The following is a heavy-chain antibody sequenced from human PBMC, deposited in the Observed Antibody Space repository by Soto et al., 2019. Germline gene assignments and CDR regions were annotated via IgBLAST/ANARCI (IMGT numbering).Heavy chain of an antibody. CDR1: SGSISSSNW. CDR3: ARDVGGWAGSSTSCSPGGYMDV. V-gene: IGHV4-4*02. Sequence: SETLSLTCAVSSGSISSSNWWSWVRQPPGKGLEWIGEIYHSGSTNYNPSLKSRVTISVDKSKNQFSLKLSSVTAADTAVYYCARDVGGWAGSSTSCSPGGYMDVWGKGTTVTVSS. J-gene: IGHJ6*03. CDR2: IYHSGST. D-gene: IGHD2-2*01.